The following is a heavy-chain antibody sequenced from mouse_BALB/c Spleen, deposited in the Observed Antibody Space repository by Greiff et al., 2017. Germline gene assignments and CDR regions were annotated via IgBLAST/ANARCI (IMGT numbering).Heavy chain of an antibody. J-gene: IGHJ2*01. CDR1: GYTFTDYA. CDR2: ISTYYGDA. V-gene: IGHV1S137*01. Sequence: VQLQQSGAELVRPGVSVKISCKGSGYTFTDYAMHWVKQSHAKSLEWIGVISTYYGDASYNQKFKGKATMTVDKSSSTAYMELARLSSEDSAIYCCARRDDGYSFDYWGEGTTLTVSS. CDR3: ARRDDGYSFDY. D-gene: IGHD2-3*01.